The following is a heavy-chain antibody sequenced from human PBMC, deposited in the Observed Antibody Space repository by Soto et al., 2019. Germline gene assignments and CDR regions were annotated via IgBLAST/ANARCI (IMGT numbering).Heavy chain of an antibody. V-gene: IGHV5-51*01. CDR1: GYSFTSYW. Sequence: PGESLKISCKGSGYSFTSYWIGWVRQMPGKGLEWMGIIYPGDSDTRYSPSFQGQVTISADKSISTAYLQWSSLKASDTAMHYCASMYSSSWFGPDTPLDIWGQGTMVTVSS. D-gene: IGHD6-13*01. CDR3: ASMYSSSWFGPDTPLDI. J-gene: IGHJ3*02. CDR2: IYPGDSDT.